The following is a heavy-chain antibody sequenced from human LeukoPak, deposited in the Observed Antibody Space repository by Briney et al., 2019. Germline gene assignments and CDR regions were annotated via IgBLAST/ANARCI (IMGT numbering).Heavy chain of an antibody. J-gene: IGHJ5*02. Sequence: SETLSLTCTVSGGSISSSSYYWGWIRQPPGKGLEWIGSIYYSGSTYYYNPSLKSRVTISVDTSKNQFSLKLSSVTAADTAVYYCARIHRVTAIPSRQNWFDPWGQGTLVTVSS. V-gene: IGHV4-39*07. CDR2: IYYSGSTY. CDR3: ARIHRVTAIPSRQNWFDP. D-gene: IGHD2-21*02. CDR1: GGSISSSSYY.